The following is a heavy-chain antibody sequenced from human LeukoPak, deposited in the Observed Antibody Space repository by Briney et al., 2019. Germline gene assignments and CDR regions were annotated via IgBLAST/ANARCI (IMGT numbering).Heavy chain of an antibody. V-gene: IGHV4-61*02. Sequence: SETLSLTCTVSGGSISSGTYYWSWIRQPAGKGLEWIGRIYSSGSTNYNPSLKSRVTISVDTSKNQFSLKLSSVTAADTAVYYCARASSGGKAFDIWGQGTMVTVSS. J-gene: IGHJ3*02. D-gene: IGHD6-25*01. CDR3: ARASSGGKAFDI. CDR1: GGSISSGTYY. CDR2: IYSSGST.